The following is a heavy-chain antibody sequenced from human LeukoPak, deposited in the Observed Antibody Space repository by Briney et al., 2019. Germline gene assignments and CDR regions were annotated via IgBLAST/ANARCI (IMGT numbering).Heavy chain of an antibody. D-gene: IGHD2-15*01. CDR1: GGTVSTYA. V-gene: IGHV1-69*04. Sequence: SVKVSCKASGGTVSTYAISWVRQAPGQGLEWMGRIIPILGTANYAQKFQGRVTISADKSTSIAYMELSSLRSEDTAVYYCARHEDIVVVRGFDIWGQGTMVTVSS. CDR3: ARHEDIVVVRGFDI. CDR2: IIPILGTA. J-gene: IGHJ3*02.